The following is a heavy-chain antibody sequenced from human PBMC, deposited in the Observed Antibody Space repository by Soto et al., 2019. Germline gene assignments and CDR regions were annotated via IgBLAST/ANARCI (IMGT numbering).Heavy chain of an antibody. CDR3: ARDLTDTAMRQDF. Sequence: GGSLRLSCAASGFTFSSYSMNWVRQAPGKGLEWVSYISSSSTIYYADSVKGRFTISRDNAKNSLYLQMNSLRDEDTVVYYCARDLTDTAMRQDFWGQGTLVTVSS. V-gene: IGHV3-48*02. CDR1: GFTFSSYS. D-gene: IGHD5-18*01. J-gene: IGHJ4*02. CDR2: ISSSSTI.